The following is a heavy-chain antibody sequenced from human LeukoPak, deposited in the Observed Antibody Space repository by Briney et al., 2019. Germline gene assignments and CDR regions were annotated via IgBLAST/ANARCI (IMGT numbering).Heavy chain of an antibody. CDR1: GVGVSSNY. CDR2: IYTGGNT. V-gene: IGHV3-66*01. D-gene: IGHD4-17*01. J-gene: IGHJ4*02. CDR3: ARTTSDPVMIHTPPFDQ. Sequence: GGSLRLSCAVSGVGVSSNYMTWVRQAPGKGLQWVSVIYTGGNTHYVDSVRGRFIISRDTSKNTLYLQMNSLRSDDTAVYFCARTTSDPVMIHTPPFDQWGQGTLVTVYS.